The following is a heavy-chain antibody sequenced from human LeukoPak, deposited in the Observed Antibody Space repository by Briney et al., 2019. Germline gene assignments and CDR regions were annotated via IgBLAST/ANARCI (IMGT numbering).Heavy chain of an antibody. D-gene: IGHD2-2*02. CDR2: IYYSGST. J-gene: IGHJ4*02. CDR1: GGSISSGGYY. V-gene: IGHV4-31*03. CDR3: ARFSKRGRYGYCSSTSCYTTNIGFDY. Sequence: PSETLSLTCTVSGGSISSGGYYWSWIRQHPGKGLEWIGYIYYSGSTYYNPSLKSRVTISVDTSKNQFSLKLSSVTAADTAVYYCARFSKRGRYGYCSSTSCYTTNIGFDYWGQGTLVTVSS.